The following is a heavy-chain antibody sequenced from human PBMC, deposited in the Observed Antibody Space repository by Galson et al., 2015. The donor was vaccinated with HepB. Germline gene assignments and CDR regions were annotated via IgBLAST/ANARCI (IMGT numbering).Heavy chain of an antibody. CDR3: ARSLANDDISTGYFDS. CDR2: IIPIYGIP. J-gene: IGHJ4*02. V-gene: IGHV1-69*13. D-gene: IGHD3-9*01. CDR1: GDTSVSYG. Sequence: SVKVSCKASGDTSVSYGILWVRQAPGQGLEWMGGIIPIYGIPNYAENFQGRLTITADESTSTAYMELSSLKFEDTAVYFCARSLANDDISTGYFDSWGQGTLVIVSS.